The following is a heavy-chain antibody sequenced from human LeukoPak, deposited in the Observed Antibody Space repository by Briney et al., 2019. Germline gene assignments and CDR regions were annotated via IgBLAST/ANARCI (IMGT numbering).Heavy chain of an antibody. J-gene: IGHJ3*02. D-gene: IGHD1-14*01. CDR1: GYSFTRYY. CDR3: VRMWEPESGGRAFDI. V-gene: IGHV1-46*01. Sequence: ASVKVSCKASGYSFTRYYILWVRQAPGQGLEWMAIINPSGGGTSCAQKFQGRVTLTRDTSTSTVYMELNSLRSEDTAVYYCVRMWEPESGGRAFDIWGQGTMVTVSS. CDR2: INPSGGGT.